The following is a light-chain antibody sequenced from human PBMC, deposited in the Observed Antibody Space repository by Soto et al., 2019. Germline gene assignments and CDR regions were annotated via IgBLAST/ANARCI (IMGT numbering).Light chain of an antibody. Sequence: EIVLTQSPATLSLSPGERATLSCRASQSVSSYLAWYQQKPGQAPRLLIYGASTRATGIPARFSGSGSGTDFTLTISRLEPEDFAVYYCQQYVGSPTWTFGQGTKVDIK. V-gene: IGKV3-20*01. CDR1: QSVSSY. CDR3: QQYVGSPTWT. J-gene: IGKJ1*01. CDR2: GAS.